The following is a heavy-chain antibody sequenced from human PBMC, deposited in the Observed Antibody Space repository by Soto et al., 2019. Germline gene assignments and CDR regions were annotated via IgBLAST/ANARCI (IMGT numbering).Heavy chain of an antibody. CDR3: ARDWGPAATDYYYYYGMDV. V-gene: IGHV4-59*01. CDR2: IYYSGST. J-gene: IGHJ6*02. CDR1: GGSISSYY. Sequence: PSETLSLTCTVSGGSISSYYWSWIRQPPGKGLEWIGYIYYSGSTNYNPSLKSRVTISVDTSKNQFSLKLSSVTAADTAVYYCARDWGPAATDYYYYYGMDVWGQGTTVTVSS. D-gene: IGHD2-2*01.